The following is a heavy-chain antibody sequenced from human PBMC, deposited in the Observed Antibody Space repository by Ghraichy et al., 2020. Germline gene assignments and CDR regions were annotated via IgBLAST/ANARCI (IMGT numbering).Heavy chain of an antibody. CDR2: IFASDED. V-gene: IGHV2-26*02. CDR3: AQGGRVFDY. D-gene: IGHD2-15*01. CDR1: SLTCRTMG. Sequence: SLTCRTMGVSWIRQPPGKALEWLAHIFASDEDSYATSLKNRLTISKDTSKGQVVLTMTNMDHVDTATYYCAQGGRVFDYWGQGTLVIVSS. J-gene: IGHJ4*02.